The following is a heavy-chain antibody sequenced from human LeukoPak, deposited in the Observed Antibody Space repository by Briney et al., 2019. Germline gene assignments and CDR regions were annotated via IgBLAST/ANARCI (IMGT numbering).Heavy chain of an antibody. CDR1: GFTFSSYD. CDR2: IGTAGDT. Sequence: GGSLRLSCAASGFTFSSYDMHWVRQATGKGLEWVSAIGTAGDTYYPGSVKGRFTISRENAKNSLYLQMNSLRAGDTAVYYRARQRGYCTNGVCYRPYYYGMDVWGQGTTVTVSS. V-gene: IGHV3-13*01. J-gene: IGHJ6*02. D-gene: IGHD2-8*01. CDR3: ARQRGYCTNGVCYRPYYYGMDV.